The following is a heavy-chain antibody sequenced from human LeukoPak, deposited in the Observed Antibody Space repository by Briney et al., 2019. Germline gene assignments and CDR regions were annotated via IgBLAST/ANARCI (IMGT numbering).Heavy chain of an antibody. D-gene: IGHD6-13*01. J-gene: IGHJ3*02. V-gene: IGHV3-53*01. CDR3: ARDLRIAAAGTGDAFDI. CDR1: GFTVSSNY. Sequence: GGSLRLSCAASGFTVSSNYMSWVRQAPGKGLEWGSVIYSGGSTYYADSVKGRFTIPRDNSKSTLYLQMNSLRAEDTAVYYCARDLRIAAAGTGDAFDIWGQGTMVTVSS. CDR2: IYSGGST.